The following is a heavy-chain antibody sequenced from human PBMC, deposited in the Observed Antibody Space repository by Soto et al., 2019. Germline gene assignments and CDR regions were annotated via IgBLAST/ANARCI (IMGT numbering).Heavy chain of an antibody. CDR1: GFNLSHPL. J-gene: IGHJ4*02. CDR2: IKSKTDGVTA. Sequence: PGGSLRLSCVASGFNLSHPLMTWVRQAAGKGLEWVGRIKSKTDGVTADYAAPVKGRATISRDDSKNTVYLQMNSLKTEDTAVYYCTTGIYYDILTGYHNVAYWGQGALVTVSS. D-gene: IGHD3-9*01. CDR3: TTGIYYDILTGYHNVAY. V-gene: IGHV3-15*01.